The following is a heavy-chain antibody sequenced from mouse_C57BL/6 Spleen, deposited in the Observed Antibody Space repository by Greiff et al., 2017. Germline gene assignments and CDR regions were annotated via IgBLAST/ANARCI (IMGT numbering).Heavy chain of an antibody. D-gene: IGHD2-4*01. CDR3: AREGVYDYDEDWYFDV. CDR1: GYTFTSHW. V-gene: IGHV1-52*01. CDR2: IDPSDSET. Sequence: VQLQQPGAELVRPGSSVKLSCKASGYTFTSHWMHWVKQRPIQGLEWIGNIDPSDSETHYNQKFKDKATLTVDKSSSTAYMQLSSLTSEDSAVYYCAREGVYDYDEDWYFDVWGTGTTVTVSS. J-gene: IGHJ1*03.